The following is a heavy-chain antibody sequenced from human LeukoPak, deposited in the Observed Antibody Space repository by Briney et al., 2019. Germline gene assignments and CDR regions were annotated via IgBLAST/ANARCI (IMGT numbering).Heavy chain of an antibody. V-gene: IGHV3-7*03. J-gene: IGHJ2*01. Sequence: SGGSLRLSCAVSGFTFSSFWMHWVRQAPGKGLEWVANIKQDGTEEWYVDSVKGRFTISRDNAKNSLYLQMNSLRAEDTAVYYCARRYFDLWGRGTLVTVSS. CDR3: ARRYFDL. CDR2: IKQDGTEE. CDR1: GFTFSSFW.